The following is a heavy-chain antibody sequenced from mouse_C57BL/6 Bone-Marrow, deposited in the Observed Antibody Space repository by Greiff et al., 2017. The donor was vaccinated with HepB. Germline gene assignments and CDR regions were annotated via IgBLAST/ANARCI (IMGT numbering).Heavy chain of an antibody. CDR2: IYPRSGNT. D-gene: IGHD1-1*01. CDR1: GYTFTSYG. Sequence: VKLQQSGAELARPGASVKLSCKASGYTFTSYGISWVKQRTGQGLEWIGEIYPRSGNTYYNEKFKGKATLTADKSSSTAYIELRSLTSEDSAVYFCAIITTVVECYWGQGTSVTVSS. V-gene: IGHV1-81*01. J-gene: IGHJ4*01. CDR3: AIITTVVECY.